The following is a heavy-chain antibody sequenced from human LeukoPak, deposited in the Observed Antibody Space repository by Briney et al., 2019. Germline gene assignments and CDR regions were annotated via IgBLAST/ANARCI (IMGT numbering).Heavy chain of an antibody. CDR2: MNPNSGNT. D-gene: IGHD4-17*01. CDR3: ARGGNYGGNSDWFDP. CDR1: GYTFTSYY. V-gene: IGHV1-8*02. J-gene: IGHJ5*02. Sequence: ASVKVSCKASGYTFTSYYMHWVRQAPGQGLEWMGWMNPNSGNTGYAQKFQGRVTMTRNTSISTAYMELSSLRSEDTAVYYCARGGNYGGNSDWFDPWGQGTLVTVSS.